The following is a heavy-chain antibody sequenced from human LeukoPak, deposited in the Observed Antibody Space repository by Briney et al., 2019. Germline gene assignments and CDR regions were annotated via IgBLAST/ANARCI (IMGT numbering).Heavy chain of an antibody. D-gene: IGHD6-19*01. CDR1: SDSISSFY. CDR2: FYNSGST. CDR3: AKMGYSTGWLPRAAFVI. J-gene: IGHJ3*02. V-gene: IGHV4-59*01. Sequence: PSETLSLTCTVSSDSISSFYWSWIWQPPGKGLEGIAFFYNSGSTNYNPSLKSRVTISADTSKNQFSLRLSSVTAADTGLYYCAKMGYSTGWLPRAAFVIWGQGTMVTVSS.